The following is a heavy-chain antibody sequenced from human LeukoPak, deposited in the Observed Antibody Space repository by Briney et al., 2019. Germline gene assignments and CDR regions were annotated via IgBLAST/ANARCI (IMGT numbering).Heavy chain of an antibody. CDR2: IIPILGIA. CDR3: AVDFWSGYYSLGMDV. J-gene: IGHJ6*02. V-gene: IGHV1-69*04. Sequence: ASVKVSCKASGGTFSSYAISWVRPAPGQGLEWMGSIIPILGIANYAQKFQGRVTITADKSASTAYMELSSLRSEDTAVYYCAVDFWSGYYSLGMDVWGQGTTVTVSS. CDR1: GGTFSSYA. D-gene: IGHD3-3*01.